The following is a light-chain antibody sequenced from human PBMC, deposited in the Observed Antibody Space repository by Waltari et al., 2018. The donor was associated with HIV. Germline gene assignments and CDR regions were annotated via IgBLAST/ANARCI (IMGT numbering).Light chain of an antibody. CDR1: ESLGSSY. CDR3: QQYGSSPRT. V-gene: IGKV3-20*01. J-gene: IGKJ1*01. CDR2: GAS. Sequence: EIVLTQSPGTLSLAPGTRATLSCRASESLGSSYIAWYQQKPGQAPRLLIFGASGRATGIPDRFSGSGSGTDFTLTISNVQTEDFAVYYCQQYGSSPRTFGQGTKVEIK.